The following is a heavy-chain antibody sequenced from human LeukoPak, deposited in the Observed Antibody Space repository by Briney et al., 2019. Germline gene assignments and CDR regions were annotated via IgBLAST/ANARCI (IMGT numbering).Heavy chain of an antibody. D-gene: IGHD2-2*01. V-gene: IGHV1-8*03. Sequence: GASVKVSCKASGYTFTSYDINWVRQATGQGLEWMGWMNPNSGNTGYAQKFQGRVTITRNTSISTAYMELSSLRSEDTAVYYCARGVVPAAIGRDYYYYMDVWGKGTTVTVSS. CDR3: ARGVVPAAIGRDYYYYMDV. CDR2: MNPNSGNT. J-gene: IGHJ6*03. CDR1: GYTFTSYD.